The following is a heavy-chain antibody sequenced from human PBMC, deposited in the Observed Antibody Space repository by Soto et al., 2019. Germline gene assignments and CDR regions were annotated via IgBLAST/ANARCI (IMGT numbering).Heavy chain of an antibody. J-gene: IGHJ6*03. CDR2: VSNSGSNT. CDR3: ARRGRTLPHYSYYMDV. V-gene: IGHV3-23*01. Sequence: GGSLRLSCAASGFTFSTYSMNWVRQAPGKGLEWVSSVSNSGSNTYYAESVKGRVTISRDNSNNTLYLQMNSLRAEDTALYYCARRGRTLPHYSYYMDVWGKGTTVTVSS. CDR1: GFTFSTYS.